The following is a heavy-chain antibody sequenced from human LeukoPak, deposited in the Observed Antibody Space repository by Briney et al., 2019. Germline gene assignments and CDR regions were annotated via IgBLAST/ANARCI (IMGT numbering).Heavy chain of an antibody. Sequence: SQTLSLTCTVSNGSISSYYRSWIRHPDGKGLEWIGRIYPSGSTNYHPSLKSRVTMSVDTSKNQFSLKLSSVTAADTAVYYCARTSSNSWSYGMDVWGQGTTVTVSS. CDR3: ARTSSNSWSYGMDV. D-gene: IGHD6-13*01. V-gene: IGHV4-4*07. CDR1: NGSISSYY. CDR2: IYPSGST. J-gene: IGHJ6*02.